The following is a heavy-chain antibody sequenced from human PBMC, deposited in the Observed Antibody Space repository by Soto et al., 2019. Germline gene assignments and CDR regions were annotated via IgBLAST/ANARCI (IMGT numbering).Heavy chain of an antibody. Sequence: GGSLRLSCAASGFTFSSYAMSWVRQAPGKGLEWVSAISGSGGSTYYPGSVKGRFTISRENAKNSLYLQMNSLRAGDTAVYYCARDIMISTGAASYGMDVWGQGTTVTVSS. J-gene: IGHJ6*02. CDR1: GFTFSSYA. D-gene: IGHD7-27*01. CDR2: ISGSGGST. V-gene: IGHV3-23*01. CDR3: ARDIMISTGAASYGMDV.